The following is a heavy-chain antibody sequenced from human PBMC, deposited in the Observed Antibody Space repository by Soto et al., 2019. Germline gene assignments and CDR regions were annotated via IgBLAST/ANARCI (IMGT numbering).Heavy chain of an antibody. V-gene: IGHV4-39*01. CDR2: IYYSGST. J-gene: IGHJ6*02. D-gene: IGHD6-19*01. Sequence: PSETLSLTCTVSGGSISSSSYYWGWIRQPPGKGLEWIGSIYYSGSTYYNPSLESRVTISVDTSKNQFSLKLSSVTAADTAVYYCAKYSSGWLYYYGMDVWGQGTTVTVSS. CDR3: AKYSSGWLYYYGMDV. CDR1: GGSISSSSYY.